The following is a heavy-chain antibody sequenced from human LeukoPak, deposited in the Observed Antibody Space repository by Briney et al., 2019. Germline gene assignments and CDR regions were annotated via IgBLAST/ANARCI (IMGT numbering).Heavy chain of an antibody. Sequence: ASVTVSFKPSAYTFTSFGISWVRQAPGQGLEWMGWIGAYNGDTNYAQKFQGRVTMTTDTSTSTAYMDLRSLRSDDTAVYYCTRDHCRGDNCPSFDYWGEGTLVTVSS. D-gene: IGHD2-15*01. CDR1: AYTFTSFG. J-gene: IGHJ4*02. CDR2: IGAYNGDT. V-gene: IGHV1-18*04. CDR3: TRDHCRGDNCPSFDY.